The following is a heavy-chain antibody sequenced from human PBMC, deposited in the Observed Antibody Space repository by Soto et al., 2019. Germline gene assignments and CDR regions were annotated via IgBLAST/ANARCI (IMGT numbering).Heavy chain of an antibody. CDR1: GYTFSSYG. D-gene: IGHD6-6*01. CDR3: ARDRSSSDY. J-gene: IGHJ4*02. CDR2: NRPFNGDT. Sequence: QVQLVQSGGDVKKPGASVKVSCKASGYTFSSYGISWVRQAPGQGLEWMGWNRPFNGDTDYAQKLQGRVTMTTDTSTNTVYMELRSLRSDDTAVYYCARDRSSSDYWGQGTLVTVSS. V-gene: IGHV1-18*01.